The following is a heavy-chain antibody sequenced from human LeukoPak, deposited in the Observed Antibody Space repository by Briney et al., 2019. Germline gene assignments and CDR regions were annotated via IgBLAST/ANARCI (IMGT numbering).Heavy chain of an antibody. CDR2: ISSSSSYI. V-gene: IGHV3-21*01. J-gene: IGHJ6*02. CDR3: ARSLDIVVVPAAIPHYYYYGMDV. Sequence: GGSLRLSCAASGFTFSSYSKNWVRQAPGKGLEWVSSISSSSSYIYYADSVKGRFTISRDNAKNSLYLQMNSLRAEDTAVYYCARSLDIVVVPAAIPHYYYYGMDVWGQGTTVTVSS. CDR1: GFTFSSYS. D-gene: IGHD2-2*03.